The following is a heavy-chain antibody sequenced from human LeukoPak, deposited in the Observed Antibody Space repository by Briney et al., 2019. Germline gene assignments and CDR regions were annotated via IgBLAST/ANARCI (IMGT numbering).Heavy chain of an antibody. J-gene: IGHJ4*02. CDR3: ARGYYYDSSGFPSPYYFDY. D-gene: IGHD3-22*01. V-gene: IGHV1-69*01. CDR2: IIPIFGTA. Sequence: GASVKVSCKASGGTFSSYAISWVRQAPGQGLEWMGGIIPIFGTANYAQKFQGRVTITADESTSTAYMELSSLRSEDTAVYYCARGYYYDSSGFPSPYYFDYWGQGTLVTVPS. CDR1: GGTFSSYA.